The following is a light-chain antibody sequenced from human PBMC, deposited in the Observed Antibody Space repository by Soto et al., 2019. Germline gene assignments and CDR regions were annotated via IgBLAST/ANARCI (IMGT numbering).Light chain of an antibody. Sequence: EIVLTQSPATLSLSPGERAALSCRASQSVSSYLAWYQQKPGQAPRLLIHDASDRATGTPARFSGSGFATDFTLTISSLEPEDFAVYYCQQRNSWPLTFGGGTKVEIK. J-gene: IGKJ4*01. CDR3: QQRNSWPLT. CDR1: QSVSSY. V-gene: IGKV3-11*01. CDR2: DAS.